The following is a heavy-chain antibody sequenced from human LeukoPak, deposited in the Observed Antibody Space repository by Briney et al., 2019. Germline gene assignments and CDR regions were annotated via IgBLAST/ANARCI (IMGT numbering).Heavy chain of an antibody. D-gene: IGHD6-13*01. CDR2: ISSSSSYI. CDR3: ARVDSSSWYEEGHY. Sequence: GGSLRLSCAASGFTFSSYSMNWVRQAPGKGLEWVSSISSSSSYIYYADSVKGRFTISRDNAKNSLYLQMNSLRAEDTAVYYCARVDSSSWYEEGHYWGQGTLVTVSS. CDR1: GFTFSSYS. V-gene: IGHV3-21*01. J-gene: IGHJ4*02.